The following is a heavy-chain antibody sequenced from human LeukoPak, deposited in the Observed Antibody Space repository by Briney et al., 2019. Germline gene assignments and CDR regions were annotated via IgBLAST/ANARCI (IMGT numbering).Heavy chain of an antibody. CDR1: GGSISSSSYY. CDR2: IYYSGST. J-gene: IGHJ4*02. Sequence: PSETLSLTCTVSGGSISSSSYYWGWIRQPPGKGLEWIGSIYYSGSTYYNPSLKSRVTISVDTSKNQFSLKLSSVTAADTAVYYCARHSMPYYDSSGYLDYWGQGTLVTVSS. CDR3: ARHSMPYYDSSGYLDY. D-gene: IGHD3-22*01. V-gene: IGHV4-39*01.